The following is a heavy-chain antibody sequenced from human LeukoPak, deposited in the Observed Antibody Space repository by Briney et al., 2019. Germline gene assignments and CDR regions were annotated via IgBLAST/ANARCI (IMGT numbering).Heavy chain of an antibody. V-gene: IGHV3-30*02. D-gene: IGHD3-9*01. CDR2: IRYDGSNK. Sequence: AGGSLRLSCAASGFTFSDYYMSWIRQAPGKGVEWVAFIRYDGSNKYYADPVKGRFTISRDNSKNTLYLQMNSLRAEDTAVYYCAKTYYDILTGYYSYFDYWGQGTLVTVSS. CDR3: AKTYYDILTGYYSYFDY. J-gene: IGHJ4*02. CDR1: GFTFSDYY.